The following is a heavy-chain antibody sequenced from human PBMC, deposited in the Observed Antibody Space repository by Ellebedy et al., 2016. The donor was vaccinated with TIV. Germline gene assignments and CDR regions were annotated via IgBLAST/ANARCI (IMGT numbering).Heavy chain of an antibody. V-gene: IGHV4-59*01. Sequence: SETLSLXXAVYGGSFSAYYWTWIRQPPGKGLEWIAYVHHSGSTNHNPSLKSRVTLSVETSKNQFSLKLSSVTAADTAVYYCARIKDDSSGQRFDPWGQGTLVTVSS. CDR1: GGSFSAYY. J-gene: IGHJ5*02. CDR3: ARIKDDSSGQRFDP. CDR2: VHHSGST. D-gene: IGHD3-22*01.